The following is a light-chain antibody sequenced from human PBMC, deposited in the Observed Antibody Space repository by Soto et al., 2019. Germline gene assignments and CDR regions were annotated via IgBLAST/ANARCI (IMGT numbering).Light chain of an antibody. J-gene: IGLJ1*01. V-gene: IGLV2-23*02. Sequence: QSVLTQPASVSGSPGQSITISCTGTSSDVGSYNLVSWYQQHPGKAPKLMIYEVTKRPSGVSNRFSGSKSDNTASLTISGLQAEDDADYYCCSYAGSTYVFGTGTKLTVL. CDR2: EVT. CDR3: CSYAGSTYV. CDR1: SSDVGSYNL.